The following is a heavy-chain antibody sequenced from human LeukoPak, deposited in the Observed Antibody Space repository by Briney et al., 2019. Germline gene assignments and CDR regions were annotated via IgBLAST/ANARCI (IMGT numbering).Heavy chain of an antibody. CDR3: ARDYEGNYYGSGSYPTGCFDY. CDR1: GYTFTGYY. V-gene: IGHV1-46*01. Sequence: ASVKVSCKASGYTFTGYYMNWVRQAPGQGLEWLGGIIPIFGTANYAQKFQGRVTMTRDTSTSTVYMELSSLRSEDTAVYYCARDYEGNYYGSGSYPTGCFDYWGQGTLVTVSS. J-gene: IGHJ4*02. D-gene: IGHD3-10*01. CDR2: IIPIFGTA.